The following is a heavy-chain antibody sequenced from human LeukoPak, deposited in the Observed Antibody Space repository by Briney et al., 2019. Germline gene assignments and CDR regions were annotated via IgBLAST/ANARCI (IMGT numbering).Heavy chain of an antibody. CDR2: ICGSGGST. CDR3: AKDFGADFWSGFYNY. Sequence: PGGSLRLSCAASRFSFSRSALCRVRQAPPKGLEWVSVICGSGGSTYFADSVKGRFTISRDNSKNTLYLQMNSLRAEDTAVYYCAKDFGADFWSGFYNYWGQGALVTVSS. J-gene: IGHJ4*02. V-gene: IGHV3-23*01. CDR1: RFSFSRSA. D-gene: IGHD3-3*01.